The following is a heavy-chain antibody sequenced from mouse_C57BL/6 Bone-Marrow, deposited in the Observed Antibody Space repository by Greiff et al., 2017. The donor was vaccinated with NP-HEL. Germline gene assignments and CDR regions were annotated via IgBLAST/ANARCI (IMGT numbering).Heavy chain of an antibody. CDR1: GYTFTDYY. J-gene: IGHJ2*01. V-gene: IGHV1-76*01. Sequence: VQLQQSGAELVRPGASVKLSCKASGYTFTDYYINWVKQRPVQGLEWIARIYPGSGNTYYNEKFKGKATLTAEKSSSTAYMQLSSLTSEDSAVYFCARGNSPDYWGQGTTLTVSS. CDR2: IYPGSGNT. CDR3: ARGNSPDY.